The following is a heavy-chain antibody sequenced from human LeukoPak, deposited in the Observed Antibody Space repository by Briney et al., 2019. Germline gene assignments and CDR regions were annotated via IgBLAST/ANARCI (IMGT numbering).Heavy chain of an antibody. CDR2: ISGSGGST. CDR1: GFTFSSYA. D-gene: IGHD2-8*01. J-gene: IGHJ4*02. CDR3: AKDGAEYCTIGVCYDYFDY. Sequence: GGSLRLSCAASGFTFSSYAMSWVRQTPGKGLEWVSAISGSGGSTYYADSGKGRFTISRDNSKNTLYLQMNSLRAEDTAVYYCAKDGAEYCTIGVCYDYFDYWGQGTLVTVSS. V-gene: IGHV3-23*01.